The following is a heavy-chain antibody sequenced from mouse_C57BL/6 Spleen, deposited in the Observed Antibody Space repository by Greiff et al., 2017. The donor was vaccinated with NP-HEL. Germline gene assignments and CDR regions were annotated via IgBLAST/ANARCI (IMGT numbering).Heavy chain of an antibody. CDR2: INPSTGGT. J-gene: IGHJ2*01. V-gene: IGHV1-42*01. D-gene: IGHD1-2*01. Sequence: EVKLQESGPELVKPGASVKISCKASGYSFTGYYMNWVKQSPEKSLEWIGEINPSTGGTTYNQKFKAKATLTVDKSSSTAYMQLKSLTSEDSAVYYCARSLLRYFDYWGQGTTLTVSS. CDR3: ARSLLRYFDY. CDR1: GYSFTGYY.